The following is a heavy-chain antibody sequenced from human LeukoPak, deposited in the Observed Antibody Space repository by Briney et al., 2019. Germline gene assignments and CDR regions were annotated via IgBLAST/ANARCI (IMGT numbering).Heavy chain of an antibody. Sequence: PGGSLRLSCAASGFTFSSYEMNWVRQAPGKGLEWVSYISSSGSTIYYADSVKGRFTISRDNAKNSLYLQMNNLRAEDTAVYYCAKDFSVYFHDSRVLDYWGQGTLVTVSS. CDR2: ISSSGSTI. J-gene: IGHJ4*02. CDR1: GFTFSSYE. D-gene: IGHD3-22*01. CDR3: AKDFSVYFHDSRVLDY. V-gene: IGHV3-48*03.